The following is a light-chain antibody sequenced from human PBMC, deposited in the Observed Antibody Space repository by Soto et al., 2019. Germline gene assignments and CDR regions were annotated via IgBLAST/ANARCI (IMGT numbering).Light chain of an antibody. CDR2: KVS. CDR1: QSLVHSDGNTY. Sequence: DVVMTQSPLSLPVTLGQPASISCRSSQSLVHSDGNTYLNWFQQRPGQSPRRLICKVSNRDSGVPDRFSGSASGTDFTLKISTVEAEDVGVYYCIQGTHWPYTFGQGTKVDI. CDR3: IQGTHWPYT. V-gene: IGKV2-30*02. J-gene: IGKJ2*01.